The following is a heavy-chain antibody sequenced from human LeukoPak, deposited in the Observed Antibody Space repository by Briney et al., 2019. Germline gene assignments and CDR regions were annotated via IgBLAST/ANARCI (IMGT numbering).Heavy chain of an antibody. CDR2: INQDGSEK. Sequence: GGSLRLSCAASGFTFDDYGMSWVRQAPGKGLEWVANINQDGSEKFYVDSVKGRFTISRDNADNSLFLQMHSLRAEDTAVYYCARGPWRFDYWGQGTLVTVSS. J-gene: IGHJ4*02. V-gene: IGHV3-7*01. CDR1: GFTFDDYG. CDR3: ARGPWRFDY.